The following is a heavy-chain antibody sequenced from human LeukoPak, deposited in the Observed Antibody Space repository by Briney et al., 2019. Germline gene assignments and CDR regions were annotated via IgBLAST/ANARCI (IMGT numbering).Heavy chain of an antibody. CDR2: ISPSGSKT. V-gene: IGHV3-48*03. CDR3: ARGDYCSSGRCYGGCFDY. J-gene: IGHJ4*02. CDR1: GFTFSSYE. D-gene: IGHD2-15*01. Sequence: EGSLRLSCAASGFTFSSYEMNGVRQAPGKGLECISYISPSGSKTYYADSVKGRFTISRDDAKDSLYLQMNSLRADDTAVYYCARGDYCSSGRCYGGCFDYWGQGTLVTVSS.